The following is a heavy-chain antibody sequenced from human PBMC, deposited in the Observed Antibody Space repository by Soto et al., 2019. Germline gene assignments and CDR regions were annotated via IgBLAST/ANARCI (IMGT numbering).Heavy chain of an antibody. J-gene: IGHJ4*02. CDR2: ISYDGSNK. D-gene: IGHD2-15*01. CDR1: GFTFSSYA. Sequence: QVQLVESGGGVVQPGRSLRLSCAASGFTFSSYAMHWVRQAPGKGLEWVAVISYDGSNKYYADSVKSRFTISRDNSKNTLYLQMNSLRAEDTAVYYCARVPSSSGRAHFDYWGQGTLVTASS. V-gene: IGHV3-30-3*01. CDR3: ARVPSSSGRAHFDY.